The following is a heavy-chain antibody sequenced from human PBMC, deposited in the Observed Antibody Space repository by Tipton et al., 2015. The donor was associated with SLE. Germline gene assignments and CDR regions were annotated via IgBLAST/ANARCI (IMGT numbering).Heavy chain of an antibody. Sequence: SLRLSCTASGFTFSSYEMNWVRQAPGKGLEWVSYISSSSSYTNYADSVKGRFTISRDNAKNSLYLQMNSLRAEDTAVYYCARRGPGDAFDIWGQGTMVTVSS. CDR1: GFTFSSYE. V-gene: IGHV3-48*03. J-gene: IGHJ3*02. CDR2: ISSSSSYT. CDR3: ARRGPGDAFDI. D-gene: IGHD1-1*01.